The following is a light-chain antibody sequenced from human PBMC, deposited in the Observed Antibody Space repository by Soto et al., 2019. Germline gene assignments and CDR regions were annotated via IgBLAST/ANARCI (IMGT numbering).Light chain of an antibody. CDR3: SSYTSSSTLV. CDR1: SSDVGGYNY. Sequence: QSALTQPASVSGSPGQSITIPCTGTSSDVGGYNYVSWYQQHPGKAPKLMIYDVSNRPSGVSNRFSVSKSGNTASLTISGLQAEDEADYYCSSYTSSSTLVFGGGTKVTVL. J-gene: IGLJ2*01. CDR2: DVS. V-gene: IGLV2-14*01.